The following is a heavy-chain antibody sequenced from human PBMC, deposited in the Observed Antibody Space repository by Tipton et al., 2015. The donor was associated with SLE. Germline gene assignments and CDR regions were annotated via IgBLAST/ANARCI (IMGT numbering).Heavy chain of an antibody. CDR3: ARDSLSGDNWFDP. V-gene: IGHV4-59*01. D-gene: IGHD1-1*01. Sequence: TLSLTCTVSGASIRSYYWSWIRQPPGKGLEWIGNIYNSGNTNYNPSLKSRVTMSLDTSKNQFSLKLSSVTAADTAVYYCARDSLSGDNWFDPWGQGTLVTVSS. CDR2: IYNSGNT. CDR1: GASIRSYY. J-gene: IGHJ5*02.